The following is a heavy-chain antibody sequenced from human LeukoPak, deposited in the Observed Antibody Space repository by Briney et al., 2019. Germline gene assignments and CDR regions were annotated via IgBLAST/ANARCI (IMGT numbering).Heavy chain of an antibody. CDR1: GFTFSSYA. CDR3: AKDRKALWFGEYT. D-gene: IGHD3-10*01. V-gene: IGHV3-23*01. Sequence: PGGSLRLSCAASGFTFSSYAMSWVRQAPGKGLEWVSAISGSGGSTYYAGSVKGRFTISRDNSKNTLYLQMNSLRAEDTAVYYCAKDRKALWFGEYTWGQGTLVTVSS. CDR2: ISGSGGST. J-gene: IGHJ5*02.